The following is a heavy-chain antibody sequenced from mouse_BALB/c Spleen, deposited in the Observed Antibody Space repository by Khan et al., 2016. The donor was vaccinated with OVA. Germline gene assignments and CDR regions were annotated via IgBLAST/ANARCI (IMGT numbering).Heavy chain of an antibody. V-gene: IGHV3-8*02. CDR1: GDSITSGY. CDR3: AVTSYYGNYYFDY. Sequence: EVQLQESGPSLVKPSQTLSLTCSVTGDSITSGYWNWIRKFPGNKLEYMGYISYSGSTYYNPSLISRLSTTRDTSKTQHYLALNAMTTEDPATYYCAVTSYYGNYYFDYWGQGTTLTVSS. D-gene: IGHD2-10*01. J-gene: IGHJ2*01. CDR2: ISYSGST.